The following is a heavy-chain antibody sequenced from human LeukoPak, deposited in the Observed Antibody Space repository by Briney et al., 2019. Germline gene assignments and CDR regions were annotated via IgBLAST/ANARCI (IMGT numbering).Heavy chain of an antibody. J-gene: IGHJ3*02. D-gene: IGHD1-1*01. CDR1: GLTVSSNY. V-gene: IGHV3-66*01. CDR2: IYSGGST. Sequence: GGSLRLSCAASGLTVSSNYMSWVRQAPGKGLEWVSVIYSGGSTYYADSVKGRFTISRDNSKNTLYLQMNSVRAEDTAVYYCVKGGVLWKGDIWGQGTMVTVSS. CDR3: VKGGVLWKGDI.